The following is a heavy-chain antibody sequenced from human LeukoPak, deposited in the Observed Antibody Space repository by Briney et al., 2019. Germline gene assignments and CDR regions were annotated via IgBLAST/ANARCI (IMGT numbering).Heavy chain of an antibody. CDR3: AKRRTSEFDY. V-gene: IGHV3-23*01. D-gene: IGHD1-7*01. CDR1: GLSFTNYA. Sequence: PGGSLRLSCAASGLSFTNYAMSWVRQAPGKGLEWISGISGSGGGTYYADSMRGRFTISRDNSKNTLYLQMNSLRGEDTALYYCAKRRTSEFDYWGQGTLVTVSS. J-gene: IGHJ4*02. CDR2: ISGSGGGT.